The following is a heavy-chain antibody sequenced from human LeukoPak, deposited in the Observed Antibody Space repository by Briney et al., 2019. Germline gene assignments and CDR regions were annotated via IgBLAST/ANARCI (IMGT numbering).Heavy chain of an antibody. Sequence: GESLKISCKGSGYSFTSYWIGWVRPMPGKGLEWMGIIYPGDSDTRYSPSFQGQVTISADKSSSTAYLQWSSLKASDTAIYYCARRLWFGESPFEYWGQGTLVTVSS. CDR3: ARRLWFGESPFEY. J-gene: IGHJ4*02. D-gene: IGHD3-10*01. CDR1: GYSFTSYW. CDR2: IYPGDSDT. V-gene: IGHV5-51*01.